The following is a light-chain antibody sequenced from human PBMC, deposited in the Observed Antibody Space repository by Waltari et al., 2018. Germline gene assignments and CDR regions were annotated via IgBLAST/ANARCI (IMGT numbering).Light chain of an antibody. J-gene: IGKJ1*01. CDR1: QSISKY. Sequence: VLTQSPGTLSLSPGERATLSCRAGQSISKYLVWYQQRPGHAPRLLIYAASTRATGIPDRFSGSGFGTDFTLTISRLEPEDFAMYYCQNHERLPATFGQGTKVEIK. CDR2: AAS. CDR3: QNHERLPAT. V-gene: IGKV3-20*01.